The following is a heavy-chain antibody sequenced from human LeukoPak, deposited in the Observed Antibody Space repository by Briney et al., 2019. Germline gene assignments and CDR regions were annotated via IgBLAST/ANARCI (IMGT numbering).Heavy chain of an antibody. D-gene: IGHD2-2*01. Sequence: TGGSLRLSCAASGFTFSSYSMNWVRQAPGKGLEWVSSISSSSSYIYYADSVKGRFTISRDNAKNSLYLQMNSLRAEDTAVYYCAREWADYQKGGYWGQGTLVTVSS. CDR1: GFTFSSYS. CDR2: ISSSSSYI. CDR3: AREWADYQKGGY. J-gene: IGHJ4*02. V-gene: IGHV3-21*01.